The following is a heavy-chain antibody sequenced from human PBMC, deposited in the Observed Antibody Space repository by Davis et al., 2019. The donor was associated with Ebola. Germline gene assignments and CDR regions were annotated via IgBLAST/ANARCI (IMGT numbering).Heavy chain of an antibody. CDR1: GDSVNTGSYY. CDR2: VYFTGST. Sequence: MPSETLSLTCIVSGDSVNTGSYYWSWIRQPPGKAKEWIGFVYFTGSTYYNPSLKSRVSISVDTSNNQFSLKLTSVTAADTAVYYCASGSIAARRTYYFDYWGQGTLVTVSS. D-gene: IGHD6-6*01. V-gene: IGHV4-61*01. J-gene: IGHJ4*02. CDR3: ASGSIAARRTYYFDY.